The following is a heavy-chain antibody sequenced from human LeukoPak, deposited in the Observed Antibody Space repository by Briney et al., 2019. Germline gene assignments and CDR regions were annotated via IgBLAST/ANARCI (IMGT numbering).Heavy chain of an antibody. J-gene: IGHJ4*02. D-gene: IGHD3-22*01. CDR2: IYPGDSDT. V-gene: IGHV5-51*01. CDR1: GYSFTSYW. Sequence: GESLKISCKGSGYSFTSYWIGWVRQMPGKGLEWMGIIYPGDSDTRYSPSFQGQVTISADKSISTAYLQWSSLKASDTAMYYCAGGRIYYYDSSGYSFDYWGQGTLVTVSS. CDR3: AGGRIYYYDSSGYSFDY.